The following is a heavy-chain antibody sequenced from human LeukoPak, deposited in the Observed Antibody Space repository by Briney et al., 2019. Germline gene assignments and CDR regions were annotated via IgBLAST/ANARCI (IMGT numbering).Heavy chain of an antibody. V-gene: IGHV4-34*01. CDR2: INHSGST. CDR3: ARYRAAAGLNYFDY. J-gene: IGHJ4*02. Sequence: SETPSLTCAVYGGSFSGYYWSWIRQPPGKGLEWIGEINHSGSTNYNPSLKSRVTISVDTSKNQFSLKLSSVTAADTAVYYCARYRAAAGLNYFDYWGQGTLVTVSS. D-gene: IGHD6-13*01. CDR1: GGSFSGYY.